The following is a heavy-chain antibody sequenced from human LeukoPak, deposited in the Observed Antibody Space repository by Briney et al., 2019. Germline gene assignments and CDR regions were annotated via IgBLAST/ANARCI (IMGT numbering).Heavy chain of an antibody. J-gene: IGHJ3*02. V-gene: IGHV1-18*01. CDR2: IYTYNVHT. D-gene: IGHD4-23*01. Sequence: ASVNVSCKTSGYTFTSYGVSWVRQAPGRGLEWIGWIYTYNVHTNYAQNLQGRVTMTTDTSTSTAYMELRSLTSDDTALYYCARADDYGGNPGAFDIWGQGTMVTVSS. CDR1: GYTFTSYG. CDR3: ARADDYGGNPGAFDI.